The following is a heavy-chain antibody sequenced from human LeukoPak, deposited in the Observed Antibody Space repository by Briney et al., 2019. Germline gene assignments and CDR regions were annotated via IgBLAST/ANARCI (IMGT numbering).Heavy chain of an antibody. Sequence: GGSLRLSCAVSGFTFSSHAMSWVRQASGKGLEWVSLIGGAGDTFYADSVKGHFVLSRDNSRNTVYLQMNSLRAEDTATYYCVKDYCHGGFCPFPFFDSWGQGTLVTVSS. J-gene: IGHJ5*01. D-gene: IGHD2-15*01. CDR2: IGGAGDT. CDR1: GFTFSSHA. CDR3: VKDYCHGGFCPFPFFDS. V-gene: IGHV3-23*01.